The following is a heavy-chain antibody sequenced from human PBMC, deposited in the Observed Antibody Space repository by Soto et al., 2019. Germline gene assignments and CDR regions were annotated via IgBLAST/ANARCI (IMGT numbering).Heavy chain of an antibody. CDR2: ISGSDGST. J-gene: IGHJ4*02. D-gene: IGHD6-13*01. CDR3: ARRSSSWYFDY. CDR1: GFTFSSYA. V-gene: IGHV3-23*01. Sequence: EVQLLESGGGLVQPGGSLRLSCAASGFTFSSYAMNWVRQAPGKGLEWVSVISGSDGSTYYADSVKGRFPISRDNSKNTLNRQMNSLRAEDTAVYYCARRSSSWYFDYWGQGTLVTVSS.